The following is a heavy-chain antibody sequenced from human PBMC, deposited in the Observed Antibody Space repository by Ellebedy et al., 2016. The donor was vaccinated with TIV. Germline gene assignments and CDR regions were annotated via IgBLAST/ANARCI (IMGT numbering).Heavy chain of an antibody. Sequence: GESLKISXAASGFTFSSYGMHWVRQAPGKGLEWVAVISYDGSNKYYADSVKGRFTISRDNSKNTLYLQMNSLRAEDTAVYYCARDRSRWLVSYYFDYWGQGTLVTVSS. V-gene: IGHV3-30*03. CDR2: ISYDGSNK. CDR3: ARDRSRWLVSYYFDY. D-gene: IGHD6-19*01. CDR1: GFTFSSYG. J-gene: IGHJ4*02.